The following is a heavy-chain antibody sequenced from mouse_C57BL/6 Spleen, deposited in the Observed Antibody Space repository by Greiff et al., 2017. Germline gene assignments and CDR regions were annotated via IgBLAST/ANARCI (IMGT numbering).Heavy chain of an antibody. V-gene: IGHV1-82*01. Sequence: VHLVESGPELVKPGASVKISCKASGYAFSSSWMNWVKQRPGKGLEWIGRIYPGDGDTNYNGKFKGKATLTADKSSSTAYMQLSSLTSEDSAVYFCAREGSSYVDWYFDVWGTGTTVTVSS. J-gene: IGHJ1*03. CDR2: IYPGDGDT. CDR1: GYAFSSSW. D-gene: IGHD1-1*01. CDR3: AREGSSYVDWYFDV.